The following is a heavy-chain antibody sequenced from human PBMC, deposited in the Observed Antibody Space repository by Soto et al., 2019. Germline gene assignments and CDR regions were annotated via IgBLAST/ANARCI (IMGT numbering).Heavy chain of an antibody. V-gene: IGHV3-30*18. D-gene: IGHD1-26*01. CDR1: NFTFSNYG. CDR2: ISNDGSNK. CDR3: AKDGADTGTYYFDY. Sequence: QVQLVESGGGVVQPGRSLRLSCAASNFTFSNYGMHWVRQAPGKGLEWVALISNDGSNKYYTDSVKGRFTISRDNSMNTLSLQMNSLRADDTAVYYCAKDGADTGTYYFDYWGQGTLITVSS. J-gene: IGHJ4*02.